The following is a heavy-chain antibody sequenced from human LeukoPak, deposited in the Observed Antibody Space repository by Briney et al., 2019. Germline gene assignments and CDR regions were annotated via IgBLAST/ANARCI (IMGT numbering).Heavy chain of an antibody. CDR2: IYHSGST. V-gene: IGHV4-30-2*01. CDR1: GGSISSGGYS. CDR3: ARASLALPKYSGYEFSMDV. D-gene: IGHD5-12*01. J-gene: IGHJ6*02. Sequence: SETLSLTCAVSGGSISSGGYSWSWVRQPPGKGLEWIGYIYHSGSTYYNPSLKSRVTISVDRSKNQFSLKLSSVTAADTAVYYCARASLALPKYSGYEFSMDVWGQGTTVTVSS.